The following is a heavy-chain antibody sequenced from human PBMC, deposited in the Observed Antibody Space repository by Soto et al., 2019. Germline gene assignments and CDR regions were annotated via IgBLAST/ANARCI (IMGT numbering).Heavy chain of an antibody. Sequence: QIQLMQSGADVKKPGASVKVSCRASGYTFTSYGVAWVRQAPGQGLEWMGWISGFNGNTNYAENFQDRVTMTIDTSTRTGYLELRSLRADDTAVYYCARGRSAIFGVVYYFDYLGQGILVTVSS. CDR2: ISGFNGNT. V-gene: IGHV1-18*01. CDR1: GYTFTSYG. D-gene: IGHD3-3*01. CDR3: ARGRSAIFGVVYYFDY. J-gene: IGHJ4*02.